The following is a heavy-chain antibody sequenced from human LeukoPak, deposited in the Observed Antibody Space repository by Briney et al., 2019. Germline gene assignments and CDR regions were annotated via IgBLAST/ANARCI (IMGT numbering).Heavy chain of an antibody. V-gene: IGHV1-18*01. D-gene: IGHD6-6*01. J-gene: IGHJ4*02. CDR1: GYDVINYG. CDR2: RSIYNGNT. CDR3: ARGGPFPSGSSSREYYLDY. Sequence: ASVKVSCKASGYDVINYGISWVRQAPGQGLEWMGWRSIYNGNTDYKLQGRVTMTTDTSTSTAYMEVRSLRSDDTAVYYCARGGPFPSGSSSREYYLDYWGQGTLVTVSS.